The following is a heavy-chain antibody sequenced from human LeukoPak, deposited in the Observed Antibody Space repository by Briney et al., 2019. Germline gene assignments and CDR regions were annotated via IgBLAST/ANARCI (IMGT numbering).Heavy chain of an antibody. CDR1: GFTFSSYA. Sequence: PGGSLRLSCAASGFTFSSYAMSWVRQAPGKGLEWVASIKQDGSEKYYVDSVKGRFTISRDNAMNSFYLQMNSLRAEDTAVYYCARDKSAGADTGSSFYYWGQGALVTVSS. V-gene: IGHV3-7*03. CDR3: ARDKSAGADTGSSFYY. J-gene: IGHJ4*02. D-gene: IGHD3-10*01. CDR2: IKQDGSEK.